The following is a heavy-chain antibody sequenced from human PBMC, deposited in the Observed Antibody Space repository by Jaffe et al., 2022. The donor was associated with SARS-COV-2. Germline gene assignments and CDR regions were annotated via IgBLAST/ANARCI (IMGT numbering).Heavy chain of an antibody. CDR2: ISGSGGST. D-gene: IGHD3-10*01. Sequence: EVQLLESGGGLVQPGGSLRLSCAASGFTFSSYAMSWVRQAPGKGLEWVSAISGSGGSTYYADSVKGRFTISRDNSKNTLYLQMNSLRAEDTAVYYCAKDRLVRGVIVLLSFDYWGQGTLVTVSS. J-gene: IGHJ4*02. CDR3: AKDRLVRGVIVLLSFDY. V-gene: IGHV3-23*01. CDR1: GFTFSSYA.